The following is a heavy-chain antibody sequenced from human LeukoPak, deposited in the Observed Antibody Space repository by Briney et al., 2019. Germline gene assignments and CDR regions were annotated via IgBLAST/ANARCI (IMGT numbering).Heavy chain of an antibody. CDR3: ARIGSITMVRGVSHYFDY. D-gene: IGHD3-10*01. Sequence: SVKVSCTASGGTFSSYAISWVRQAPGQGLEWMGQIIAILGIVNYAQKLQGRVTITADKSTSTAYMELNSLRSEDTAVYYCARIGSITMVRGVSHYFDYWGQGTLVTVSS. J-gene: IGHJ4*02. V-gene: IGHV1-69*04. CDR1: GGTFSSYA. CDR2: IIAILGIV.